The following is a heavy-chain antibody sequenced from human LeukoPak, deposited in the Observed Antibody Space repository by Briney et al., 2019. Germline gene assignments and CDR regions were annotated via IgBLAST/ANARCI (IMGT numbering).Heavy chain of an antibody. CDR1: GYSISSDYY. D-gene: IGHD2-15*01. V-gene: IGHV4-38-2*02. CDR3: ARQKTGEDPDLKYCSGDGCYSFDY. CDR2: VYRTGST. Sequence: SETLSLTCTVSGYSISSDYYWGWIRQPPGKGLEWIGNVYRTGSTYYNPSLTSRVTISIDTSKNQFSLKLSSVTAVDTAVYYCARQKTGEDPDLKYCSGDGCYSFDYWGQGTLVTVSS. J-gene: IGHJ4*02.